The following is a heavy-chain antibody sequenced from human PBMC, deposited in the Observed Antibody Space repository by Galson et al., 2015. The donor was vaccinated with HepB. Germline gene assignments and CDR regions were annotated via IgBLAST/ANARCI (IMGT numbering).Heavy chain of an antibody. V-gene: IGHV1-2*06. CDR2: INPNNGDT. CDR3: ATKDYGDWDY. J-gene: IGHJ4*02. CDR1: GYTFTGYY. Sequence: SVKVSCKASGYTFTGYYIHWVRQAPGQGLEWMGRINPNNGDTDYAQKFQGRVTLTRDTSISTAYMDLSRLRSDDTAVYYCATKDYGDWDYWGQGTLVTVSS. D-gene: IGHD4-17*01.